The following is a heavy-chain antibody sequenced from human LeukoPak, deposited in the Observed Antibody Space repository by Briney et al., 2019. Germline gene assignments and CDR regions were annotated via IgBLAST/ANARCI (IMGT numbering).Heavy chain of an antibody. D-gene: IGHD1-26*01. CDR3: AKGGKWDVTPFDY. CDR2: ISGGGGST. Sequence: GGSLRLSCAASGFTFSSYSRNWVRQAPGKGLEWVSTISGGGGSTYYADSVKGRFTISRDNSKNTLYLQVNSLRAEDTAVYYCAKGGKWDVTPFDYWGQGTLVTVSS. V-gene: IGHV3-23*01. J-gene: IGHJ4*02. CDR1: GFTFSSYS.